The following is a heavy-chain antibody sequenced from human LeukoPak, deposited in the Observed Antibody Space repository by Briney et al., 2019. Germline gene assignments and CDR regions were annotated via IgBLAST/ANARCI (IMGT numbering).Heavy chain of an antibody. CDR2: IRYDGSNK. D-gene: IGHD3-3*01. Sequence: PGGSLRLSCAASGFTFSSYSMNWVRQAPGKGLEWVAFIRYDGSNKYYADSVKGRFTISRDNSKNTLYLQMNSLRAEDTAVYYCAKAPVFYDFWSGYYSLDYWGQGTLVTVSS. CDR3: AKAPVFYDFWSGYYSLDY. CDR1: GFTFSSYS. V-gene: IGHV3-30*02. J-gene: IGHJ4*02.